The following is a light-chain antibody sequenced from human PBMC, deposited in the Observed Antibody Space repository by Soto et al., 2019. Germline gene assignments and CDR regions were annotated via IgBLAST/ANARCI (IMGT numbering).Light chain of an antibody. V-gene: IGLV1-40*01. CDR2: DNN. J-gene: IGLJ3*02. CDR1: RSNIGANYH. Sequence: QSVLTQPPSVSGAPGQRVTISCTGSRSNIGANYHVHWYQQLPGTAPKLLIYDNNNRPSGVPDRFSGSKSGTSASLAITGLQAEDEADYYCQSYDSSLTSWVFGGGTKLTVL. CDR3: QSYDSSLTSWV.